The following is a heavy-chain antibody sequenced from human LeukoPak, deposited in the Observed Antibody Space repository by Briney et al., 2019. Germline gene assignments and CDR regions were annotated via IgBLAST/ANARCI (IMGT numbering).Heavy chain of an antibody. Sequence: SETLSLTCTVSGGSISSYYWSWIRQPPGKGLEWIGYIYYSGSNNYNPSLKSRVTISVDTSKNQFSLKLSSVTAADTAVYYCARVVTSPLSRWFDPWAREPWSPSP. CDR3: ARVVTSPLSRWFDP. V-gene: IGHV4-59*01. D-gene: IGHD3-16*02. CDR1: GGSISSYY. CDR2: IYYSGSN. J-gene: IGHJ5*02.